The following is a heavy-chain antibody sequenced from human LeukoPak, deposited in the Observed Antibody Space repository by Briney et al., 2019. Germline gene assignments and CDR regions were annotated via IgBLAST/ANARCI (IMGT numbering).Heavy chain of an antibody. CDR1: GFTFGDHA. V-gene: IGHV3-49*04. Sequence: GGSLRLSCTAFGFTFGDHAMSWGRQAPGKGLWWVGFIRSKAYSGTTEYAASVKGRFIISRDDSTSIAYLQMNSLKTEDTAVYYCGRGPIQLWPYYGMDVWGQGTTVVVSS. CDR3: GRGPIQLWPYYGMDV. J-gene: IGHJ6*02. CDR2: IRSKAYSGTT. D-gene: IGHD5-18*01.